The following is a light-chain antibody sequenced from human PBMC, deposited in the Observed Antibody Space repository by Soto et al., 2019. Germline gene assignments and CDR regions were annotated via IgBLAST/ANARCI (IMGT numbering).Light chain of an antibody. CDR2: DDD. CDR1: SGSLASNY. J-gene: IGLJ2*01. V-gene: IGLV6-57*04. CDR3: QSYDNTNYVV. Sequence: NFMLTQPHSVSGSPGKTVTISCTRSSGSLASNYVQWYHQRPGSAPTTLIFDDDERPSGVPDRFSGSIDTSSNSAALTISGLQTEDEADYYCQSYDNTNYVVFGGGTKLTVL.